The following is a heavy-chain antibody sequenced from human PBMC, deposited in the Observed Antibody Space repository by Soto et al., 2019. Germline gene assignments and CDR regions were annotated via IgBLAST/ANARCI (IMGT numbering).Heavy chain of an antibody. CDR2: INPKSGGT. V-gene: IGHV1-2*04. CDR1: GYTFTAYY. CDR3: AREETGTTNKYFHH. D-gene: IGHD1-7*01. Sequence: QVQLVQSGAEVKKPGASVKVSCKASGYTFTAYYMHWVRHAPGQGLEWMGWINPKSGGTNYAQKFQGWVTITRDTSISTAYMELSRLRSDDTAMYYCAREETGTTNKYFHHWGQGTLVTVSS. J-gene: IGHJ1*01.